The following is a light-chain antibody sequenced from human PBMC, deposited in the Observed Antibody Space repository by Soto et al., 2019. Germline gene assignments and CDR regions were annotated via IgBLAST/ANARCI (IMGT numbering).Light chain of an antibody. CDR1: QTVGTS. CDR3: QQNNDWPLT. CDR2: VAS. J-gene: IGKJ4*01. V-gene: IGKV3-15*01. Sequence: EIVLTQSPATLSVSPGERATLTCRASQTVGTSLAWYQQKPGQAPRLLIYVASTRATGVPSRFSGSGSGTEFALTISSLQSEDFAVYYCQQNNDWPLTFGGGTKVEIK.